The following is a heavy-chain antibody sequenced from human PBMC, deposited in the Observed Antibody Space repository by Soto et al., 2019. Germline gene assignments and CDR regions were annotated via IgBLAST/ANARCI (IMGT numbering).Heavy chain of an antibody. CDR3: AREYTYGSNFFGC. D-gene: IGHD5-18*01. V-gene: IGHV4-31*03. Sequence: QVQLQESGPGLVKPSQTLSLSCTVSGGSISSAAYYWSWIRQHPGKGLEWIGYLSHSGSTYYTPSLKSRVIISADTSKNQFSLNLTSVTAADTAVYYCAREYTYGSNFFGCWGQGALVTVSS. CDR1: GGSISSAAYY. J-gene: IGHJ4*02. CDR2: LSHSGST.